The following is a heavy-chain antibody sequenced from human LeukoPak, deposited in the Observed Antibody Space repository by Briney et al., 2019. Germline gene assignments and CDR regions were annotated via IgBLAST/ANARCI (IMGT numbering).Heavy chain of an antibody. D-gene: IGHD4/OR15-4a*01. CDR2: ISGISGFTT. Sequence: PGGSLRLSCAASGFTFGNYAMRWVRQALGKGLEWVAPISGISGFTTIYAGSVKGRFTVSRDNSKSMLYLQMNSLRAEDTAVYYCAKNYGADRGVPYGMDVWGQGTTVTVAS. CDR3: AKNYGADRGVPYGMDV. V-gene: IGHV3-23*01. J-gene: IGHJ6*01. CDR1: GFTFGNYA.